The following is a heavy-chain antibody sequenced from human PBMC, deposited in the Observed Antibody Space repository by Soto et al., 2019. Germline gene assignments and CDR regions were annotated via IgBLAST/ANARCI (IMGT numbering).Heavy chain of an antibody. CDR1: GFIFSDYA. J-gene: IGHJ1*01. D-gene: IGHD6-6*01. Sequence: QAGGSLRLSCVASGFIFSDYAMHWARQAPGKGLEWVALISPAGTNQYYADSAKGRFTISRDNSKNTLYLQMNSLRPEDTGLYYCARENSRISPRLFQHWGHGXLVTVYS. CDR3: ARENSRISPRLFQH. CDR2: ISPAGTNQ. V-gene: IGHV3-30-3*01.